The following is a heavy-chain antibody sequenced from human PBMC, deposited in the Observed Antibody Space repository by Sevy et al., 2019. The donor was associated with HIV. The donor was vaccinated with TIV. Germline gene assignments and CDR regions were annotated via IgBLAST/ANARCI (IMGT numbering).Heavy chain of an antibody. D-gene: IGHD1-26*01. Sequence: GGSLRLSCAASKFTFSSYAMHWVRQAPGKGLEWVAGRSYDGSNEYYAASVKGRFTISRDNSKNTVYLQMNSLRAEDTAVYYCAREGVGPYFDYWGQGTLVTVSS. CDR2: RSYDGSNE. J-gene: IGHJ4*02. CDR3: AREGVGPYFDY. CDR1: KFTFSSYA. V-gene: IGHV3-30-3*01.